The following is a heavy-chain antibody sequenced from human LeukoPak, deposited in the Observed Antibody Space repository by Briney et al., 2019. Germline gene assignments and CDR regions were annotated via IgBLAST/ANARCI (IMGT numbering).Heavy chain of an antibody. CDR3: ASRIRRPRDAFDI. CDR1: GGSFSGYY. Sequence: PSETLSLTCAVYGGSFSGYYWSWIRQPPGKGLEWIGEINHSGSTNYNPSLKSRVTISVDTSKNQFSLKLSSVTAADTAVYYCASRIRRPRDAFDIWGQGTMVTVSS. V-gene: IGHV4-34*01. CDR2: INHSGST. J-gene: IGHJ3*02. D-gene: IGHD3-3*02.